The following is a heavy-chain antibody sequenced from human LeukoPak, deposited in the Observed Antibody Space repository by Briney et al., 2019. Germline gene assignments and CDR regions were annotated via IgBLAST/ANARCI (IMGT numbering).Heavy chain of an antibody. V-gene: IGHV4-39*01. Sequence: SETLSLTCTVSGVSIITSNSYWGWIRQPPGKGLEWIGSIYYTGNTYYNASLKSQVSISIDTSKNQFSLKLSSVTAADTAVYYCARKFSSFVRYPIKFDPWGQGTLVTVSS. CDR2: IYYTGNT. D-gene: IGHD3-9*01. CDR1: GVSIITSNSY. CDR3: ARKFSSFVRYPIKFDP. J-gene: IGHJ5*02.